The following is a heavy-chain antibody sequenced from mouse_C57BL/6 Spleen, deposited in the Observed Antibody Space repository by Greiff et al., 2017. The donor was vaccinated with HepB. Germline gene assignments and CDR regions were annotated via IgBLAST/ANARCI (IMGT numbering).Heavy chain of an antibody. J-gene: IGHJ3*01. Sequence: VQLKESGAELVRPGASVKLSCTASGFTIKDYYMHWVKQRPEQGLEWIGRIVPEDGDTEYAPKFQGKATMTADTSSNPAYLQLSSLTSEDTAVYYCTTNGYYEAGFAYWGQGTLVTVSA. CDR2: IVPEDGDT. CDR3: TTNGYYEAGFAY. D-gene: IGHD2-3*01. CDR1: GFTIKDYY. V-gene: IGHV14-1*01.